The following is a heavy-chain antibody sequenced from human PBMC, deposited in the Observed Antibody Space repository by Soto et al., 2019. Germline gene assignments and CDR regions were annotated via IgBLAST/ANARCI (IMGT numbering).Heavy chain of an antibody. J-gene: IGHJ6*02. CDR2: LYPGDSQI. CDR1: GYSFTTYC. D-gene: IGHD6-13*01. CDR3: ARSKYSTNWNHGIDV. Sequence: VESLTISCKGPGYSFTTYCIVWVLQVPGKGLEWMAILYPGDSQIRYSPSFQGQVSISFDKSISTAYLQWSSLKASDTAMYYCARSKYSTNWNHGIDVWGQGTTVTVSS. V-gene: IGHV5-51*01.